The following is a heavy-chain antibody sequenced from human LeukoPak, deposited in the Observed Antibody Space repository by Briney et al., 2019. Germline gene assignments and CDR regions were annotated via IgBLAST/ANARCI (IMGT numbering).Heavy chain of an antibody. CDR2: MYHSNT. J-gene: IGHJ3*02. V-gene: IGHV4-59*01. Sequence: SETLSLTCSVSGGSISSYYWSWIRQPPGKGLEWIGYMYHSNTNYKSSLKSRVTISKDMSKNQFSLRLTSVTAADTAVYYCARVGGAPLGAFDIWGQGTKVTVSS. CDR3: ARVGGAPLGAFDI. CDR1: GGSISSYY. D-gene: IGHD3-16*01.